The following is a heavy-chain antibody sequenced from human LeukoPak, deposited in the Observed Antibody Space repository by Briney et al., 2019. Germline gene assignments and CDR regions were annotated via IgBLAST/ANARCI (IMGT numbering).Heavy chain of an antibody. J-gene: IGHJ4*02. CDR2: INPNTGGT. Sequence: GASVKVSCKASGYTFTAYYIHWVRQAPGQGLEWLGWINPNTGGTNYAPKFQGRVTMTRDTSISTAYMELSRLRFDDTAVHYCARDDSFQFDHWGQGTLVTVSS. CDR3: ARDDSFQFDH. D-gene: IGHD5-18*01. V-gene: IGHV1-2*02. CDR1: GYTFTAYY.